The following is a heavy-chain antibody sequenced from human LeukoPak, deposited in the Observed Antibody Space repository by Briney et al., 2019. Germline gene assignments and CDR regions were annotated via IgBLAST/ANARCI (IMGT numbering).Heavy chain of an antibody. J-gene: IGHJ4*02. CDR3: ATGGHVRVYDSSAYYGHY. CDR2: IIPIFGTT. D-gene: IGHD3-22*01. Sequence: GSSVKVSCKASGGTFSSYAISWVRQAPGQGLEWMGGIIPIFGTTNYAQKFQDRVTITADKSTSTAYMELSSLRSEDTAVYYCATGGHVRVYDSSAYYGHYWGQGTLVTVSS. CDR1: GGTFSSYA. V-gene: IGHV1-69*06.